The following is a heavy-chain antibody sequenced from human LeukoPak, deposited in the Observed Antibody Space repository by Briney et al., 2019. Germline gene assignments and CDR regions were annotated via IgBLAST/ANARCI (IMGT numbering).Heavy chain of an antibody. Sequence: PSETLSLTCTVSGVSISSYYWSWIRQPPGKGLEWIGYIYYSGSTNYNPSLKSRVTISVDTSKNQFSLKLSSVTAADTAVYYCARITGPYGSGRYYFDYWGQGTLVTVSS. CDR3: ARITGPYGSGRYYFDY. J-gene: IGHJ4*02. CDR1: GVSISSYY. V-gene: IGHV4-59*01. D-gene: IGHD3-10*01. CDR2: IYYSGST.